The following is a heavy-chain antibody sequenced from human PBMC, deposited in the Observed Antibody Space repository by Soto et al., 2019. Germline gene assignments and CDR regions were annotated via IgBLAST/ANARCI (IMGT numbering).Heavy chain of an antibody. J-gene: IGHJ6*03. D-gene: IGHD6-6*01. CDR1: GGSISSRSYY. V-gene: IGHV4-39*01. CDR2: IYYSGST. Sequence: QLQLQESGPGLVKPSETLSLTCTVSGGSISSRSYYWGWIRQPPGKGLEWIGSIYYSGSTYYNPSLKSRVTISVDTSKNQFSLKLSSVTAADTAVYYCARHTAARPYYYYYYMDVWGKGTTVTVSS. CDR3: ARHTAARPYYYYYYMDV.